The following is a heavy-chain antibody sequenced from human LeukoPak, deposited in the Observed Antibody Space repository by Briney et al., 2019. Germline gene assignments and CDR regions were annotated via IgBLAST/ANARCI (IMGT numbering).Heavy chain of an antibody. Sequence: SETLSLTCTVSGGSISSGDYYWSWIRQPPGKGLEWIGYIYYSGSTYYNPSLKSRVTISVDTSKNQFSLKLSSVTAADTAVYYCARDRAPGVRGVRFDSWGQGTLVIVPS. D-gene: IGHD3-10*01. J-gene: IGHJ4*02. CDR3: ARDRAPGVRGVRFDS. V-gene: IGHV4-30-4*01. CDR1: GGSISSGDYY. CDR2: IYYSGST.